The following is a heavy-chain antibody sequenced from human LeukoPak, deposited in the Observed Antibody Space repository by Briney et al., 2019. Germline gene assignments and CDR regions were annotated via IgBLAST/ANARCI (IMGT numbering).Heavy chain of an antibody. J-gene: IGHJ4*02. CDR1: GFTFSSYW. CDR2: IKQDGSEK. CDR3: ARDGELSVQLDDY. D-gene: IGHD3-16*02. V-gene: IGHV3-7*01. Sequence: PGGSLRLSCAASGFTFSSYWMSWVRQAPGKGLGWVANIKQDGSEKYYVDSVKGRFTISRDNAKNSLYLQMNSLRAEDTAVYYCARDGELSVQLDDYWGQGTLVTVSS.